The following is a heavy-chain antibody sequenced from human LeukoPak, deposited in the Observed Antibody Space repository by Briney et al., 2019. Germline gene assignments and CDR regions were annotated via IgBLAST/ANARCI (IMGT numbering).Heavy chain of an antibody. V-gene: IGHV3-20*04. CDR3: ARDKVDFWSGYPTDYYYMDV. Sequence: GGSLRLSCAASGFTFGDYGMSWVRQAPGKGLEWVSGINWNGGSTGYADSVKGRFTISRDNAKNSLYLQMNSLRAEDTALYYCARDKVDFWSGYPTDYYYMDVWGKGTTVTVSS. D-gene: IGHD3-3*01. CDR1: GFTFGDYG. J-gene: IGHJ6*03. CDR2: INWNGGST.